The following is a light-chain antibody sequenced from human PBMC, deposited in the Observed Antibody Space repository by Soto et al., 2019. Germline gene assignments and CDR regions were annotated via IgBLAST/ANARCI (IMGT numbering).Light chain of an antibody. CDR1: QTISSR. CDR3: QQYDSYPWT. V-gene: IGKV1-5*03. Sequence: DIQMPQSPSTLSASVGDRVTITCRASQTISSRLAWYQQKPGKAPKLLIFKASSLQTGVPSKFSGSGSGTEFTLTISSLQPDDFATYYCQQYDSYPWTFGQGTKVDIK. CDR2: KAS. J-gene: IGKJ1*01.